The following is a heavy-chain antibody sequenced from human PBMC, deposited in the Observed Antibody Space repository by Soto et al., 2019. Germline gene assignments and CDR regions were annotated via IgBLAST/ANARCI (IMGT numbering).Heavy chain of an antibody. CDR2: ISTGGAYM. CDR1: GFTFRNYN. CDR3: ARDIASPGGDYFDS. D-gene: IGHD2-21*01. J-gene: IGHJ4*02. V-gene: IGHV3-21*06. Sequence: EVQLVESGGGLVKAGGSLRLFCTASGFTFRNYNMNWVRQAPGKGLEWVSSISTGGAYMFYADSVKGRFTISRDNAQNSLFLQIDSPRAEDTAVYYCARDIASPGGDYFDSWGQGTLVTVS.